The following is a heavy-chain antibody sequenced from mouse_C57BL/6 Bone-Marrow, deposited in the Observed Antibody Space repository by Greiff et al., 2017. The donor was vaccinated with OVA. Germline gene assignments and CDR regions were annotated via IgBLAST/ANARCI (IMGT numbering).Heavy chain of an antibody. CDR2: IDPENGDT. CDR3: TTGQLRLPYYLDY. Sequence: VQLKQSGAELVRPGASVKLSCTASGFNIKDDYMHWVKQRPEQGLEWIGWIDPENGDTEYASKFQGKATITADTSSNTAYLQLSSLTSEDTAVYYCTTGQLRLPYYLDYWGQGTTLTVSS. V-gene: IGHV14-4*01. D-gene: IGHD3-2*02. J-gene: IGHJ2*01. CDR1: GFNIKDDY.